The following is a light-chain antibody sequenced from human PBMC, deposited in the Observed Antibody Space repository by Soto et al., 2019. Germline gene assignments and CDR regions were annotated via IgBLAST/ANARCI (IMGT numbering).Light chain of an antibody. CDR3: QSYDNSLSGSGI. J-gene: IGLJ1*01. CDR2: GNS. CDR1: SSNIGAGYD. V-gene: IGLV1-40*01. Sequence: QAVVTQPPSVSGAPGQRVTISCTGSSSNIGAGYDVHWYQQRPGTAPKLLLYGNSNRPSGVPDRFSGSKSGTSASLAITGLQAEDEADYHCQSYDNSLSGSGIFGTGTKLTVL.